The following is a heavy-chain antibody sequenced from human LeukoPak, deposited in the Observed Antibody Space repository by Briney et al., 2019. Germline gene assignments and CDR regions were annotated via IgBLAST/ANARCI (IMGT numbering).Heavy chain of an antibody. CDR1: GGSISSTSYY. Sequence: SETLSLTCTVSGGSISSTSYYWGWIRQPPGKGLEWIGSMYHNGSTYYNPSLKSRVTISVETSKNQFSLKLSSVTAADTAVYYCARVTGYMIEDDFDSWGQGTLVTVSS. CDR2: MYHNGST. V-gene: IGHV4-39*07. D-gene: IGHD3-22*01. CDR3: ARVTGYMIEDDFDS. J-gene: IGHJ4*02.